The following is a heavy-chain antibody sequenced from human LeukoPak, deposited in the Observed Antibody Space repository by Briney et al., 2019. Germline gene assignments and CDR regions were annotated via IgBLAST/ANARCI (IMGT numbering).Heavy chain of an antibody. CDR2: INHSGST. Sequence: SETLSLTCAVYGGSFSGYYWSWIRQPPGKGLEWIGEINHSGSTNYNPSLKSRVTISVDTSKNQFSLKLSSVTAADTAVYYCARAKPYSGYHADYWGQGTLVTVSS. J-gene: IGHJ4*02. V-gene: IGHV4-34*01. D-gene: IGHD3-22*01. CDR1: GGSFSGYY. CDR3: ARAKPYSGYHADY.